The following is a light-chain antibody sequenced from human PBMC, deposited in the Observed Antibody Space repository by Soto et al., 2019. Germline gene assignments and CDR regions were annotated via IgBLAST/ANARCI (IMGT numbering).Light chain of an antibody. CDR1: QSVLSSSDSKNY. Sequence: DIVMTQSPDSLAVSLGERATINCKSSQSVLSSSDSKNYLAWHQQKPGQTPKLLIYWASTRESGVPELFSGSGSGTDFALTISSLQAEDVAVYYCQQYSSIPITFGQGTRLEIK. V-gene: IGKV4-1*01. J-gene: IGKJ5*01. CDR3: QQYSSIPIT. CDR2: WAS.